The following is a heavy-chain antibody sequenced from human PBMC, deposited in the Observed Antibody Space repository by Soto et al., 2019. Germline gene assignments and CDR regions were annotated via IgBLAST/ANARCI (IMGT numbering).Heavy chain of an antibody. D-gene: IGHD2-15*01. J-gene: IGHJ4*02. CDR1: GGSISSGGYY. Sequence: PSETLSLTCTVSGGSISSGGYYWSWIRQHPGKGLEWIGCIYYSGSTYYNPSLKSRVTISVDTSKNQFSLKLSSVTAADTAVYYCATSVGAYCSGGSCYSSDYWGQVTLVTVSS. CDR2: IYYSGST. CDR3: ATSVGAYCSGGSCYSSDY. V-gene: IGHV4-31*03.